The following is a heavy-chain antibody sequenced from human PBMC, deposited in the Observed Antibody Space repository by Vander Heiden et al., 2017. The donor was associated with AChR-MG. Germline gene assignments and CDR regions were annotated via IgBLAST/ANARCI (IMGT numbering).Heavy chain of an antibody. V-gene: IGHV4-38-2*02. J-gene: IGHJ5*02. CDR1: GYSISSGCY. D-gene: IGHD3-10*02. Sequence: QVQLQESGPGLVKPSETLSLTCAVSGYSISSGCYWGWIRQPPGKGLEWIGSIYHSGSTYYNPSLKSRVIISVDTSRNHFSLKLNSVTAADTAVYYCARECTGTHVNWFDPWGQGTLVTVSS. CDR3: ARECTGTHVNWFDP. CDR2: IYHSGST.